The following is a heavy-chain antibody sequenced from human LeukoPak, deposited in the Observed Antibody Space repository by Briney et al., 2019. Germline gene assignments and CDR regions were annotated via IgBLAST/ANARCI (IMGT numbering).Heavy chain of an antibody. CDR3: TRLISRGSDYNYVDD. J-gene: IGHJ4*02. V-gene: IGHV5-51*01. CDR2: IYPADSDT. Sequence: PGESLKISCKGSGYRFTNYHIGWVRQMPGKGLEWMGTIYPADSDTRYRPTFRGQVTISVDKSINTAYLQWSSLKASDTAMYYCTRLISRGSDYNYVDDWGQGTLITVSS. CDR1: GYRFTNYH. D-gene: IGHD5-24*01.